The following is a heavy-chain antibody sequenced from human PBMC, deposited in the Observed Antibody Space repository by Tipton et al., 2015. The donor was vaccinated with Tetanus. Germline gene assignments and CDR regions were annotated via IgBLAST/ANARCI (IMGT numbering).Heavy chain of an antibody. CDR3: ARTTRRWLHPDY. D-gene: IGHD5-24*01. V-gene: IGHV4-61*08. Sequence: TLSLTCSVSGGSISSDAHYWSWIRQPPGKGLEWLGYISHSGTTNYNPSLKSRATISVDTAKNQFSLQLASVTASDTAIYYCARTTRRWLHPDYWGQGTLVTVSS. J-gene: IGHJ4*02. CDR2: ISHSGTT. CDR1: GGSISSDAHY.